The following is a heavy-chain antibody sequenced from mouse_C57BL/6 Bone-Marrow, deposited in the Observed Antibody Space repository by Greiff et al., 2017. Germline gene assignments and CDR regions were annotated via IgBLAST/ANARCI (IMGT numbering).Heavy chain of an antibody. CDR2: IDPSDSYT. Sequence: VKLQQPGAELVRPGTSVKLSCKASGYTFTSYWMHWVKQRPGQGLEWIGVIDPSDSYTNYNQKFKGKATLTVDTSSSTAYMQLSSLTSEDSAVXDGARECLHGYYAMDYWGQGTSGTVSS. D-gene: IGHD6-1*01. V-gene: IGHV1-59*01. J-gene: IGHJ4*01. CDR1: GYTFTSYW. CDR3: ARECLHGYYAMDY.